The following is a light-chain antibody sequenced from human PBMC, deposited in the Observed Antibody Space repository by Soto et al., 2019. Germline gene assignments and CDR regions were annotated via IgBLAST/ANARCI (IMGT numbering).Light chain of an antibody. J-gene: IGKJ4*01. CDR1: QIVDSLY. Sequence: EIVLTQSPGTLSLSPGERATLSCRASQIVDSLYLTWYQQKPGQAPRLLIYGASSRATGIADRFSGSGSGTDFTLTISRLEPEDFAVYDCQQYSRSPPQVIFGGGTKVEIK. CDR2: GAS. V-gene: IGKV3-20*01. CDR3: QQYSRSPPQVI.